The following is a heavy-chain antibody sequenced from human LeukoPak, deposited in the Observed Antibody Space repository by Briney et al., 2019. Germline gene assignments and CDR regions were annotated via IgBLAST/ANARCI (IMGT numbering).Heavy chain of an antibody. CDR3: AKASHTAMVYYYFDY. CDR1: GFTSSRYV. Sequence: PGRSLRLSCAASGFTSSRYVMHWVRQAPGKGLEWVAVISYDGANKYYADSVKGRFTISRDNSKNTLSLQMNSLRTEDTAVYYCAKASHTAMVYYYFDYWGQGTLVTVSS. V-gene: IGHV3-30*18. CDR2: ISYDGANK. D-gene: IGHD5-18*01. J-gene: IGHJ4*02.